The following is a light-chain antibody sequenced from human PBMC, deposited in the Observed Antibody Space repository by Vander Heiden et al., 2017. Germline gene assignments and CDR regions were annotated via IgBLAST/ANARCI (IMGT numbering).Light chain of an antibody. J-gene: IGKJ1*01. Sequence: DIVLTQSPGTLSLPPGERATLSGRASQSVSSSYLAWYQQKPGQAPRLLIYGASSRATGIPDRFSGSGSWTDFTLTISSLEPEDFAVYYFQQDGSSPQTFGQGTKVEIK. CDR3: QQDGSSPQT. CDR1: QSVSSSY. CDR2: GAS. V-gene: IGKV3-20*01.